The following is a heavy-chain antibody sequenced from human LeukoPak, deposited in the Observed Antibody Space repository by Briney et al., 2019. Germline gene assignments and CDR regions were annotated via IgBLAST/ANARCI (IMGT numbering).Heavy chain of an antibody. Sequence: PGGSLRLSCAASGFTFSSYGMHWVRQAPGKGLEWVAFIRYDGSNKYYADSVKGRLTISRDNSKNTLYLQMNSLRAEDTAVYYCAKEGGSSGWYEGYYFDYWGQGTLVTVSS. V-gene: IGHV3-30*02. J-gene: IGHJ4*02. CDR3: AKEGGSSGWYEGYYFDY. CDR2: IRYDGSNK. D-gene: IGHD6-19*01. CDR1: GFTFSSYG.